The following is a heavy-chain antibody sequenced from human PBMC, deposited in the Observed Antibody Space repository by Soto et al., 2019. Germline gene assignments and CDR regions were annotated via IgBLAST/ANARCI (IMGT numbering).Heavy chain of an antibody. V-gene: IGHV3-23*01. D-gene: IGHD2-15*01. CDR2: ISGGGGST. Sequence: GGSLRLSCAASGFTFSSYAMSWVRQAPGKGLEWVSAISGGGGSTYYADYVKGRFTISRDNSKNTLYLQMNGLRAEDTAVYYCAKDPWYCSGGSCYTNFDYWGQGTLVTVSS. CDR1: GFTFSSYA. CDR3: AKDPWYCSGGSCYTNFDY. J-gene: IGHJ4*02.